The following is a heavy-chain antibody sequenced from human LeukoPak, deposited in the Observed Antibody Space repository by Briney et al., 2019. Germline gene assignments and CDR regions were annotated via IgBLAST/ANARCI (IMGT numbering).Heavy chain of an antibody. CDR1: GFTFSSYA. Sequence: AGGSLRLSCAASGFTFSSYAMSWVRQAPGKGLEWVSAISGSGGSTYYADSVKGRFTISRDNSKNTLYPQMNSLRAEDTAVYYCAKEKARITIFGVVTALRHWYFDLWGRGTLVTVSS. D-gene: IGHD3-3*01. CDR3: AKEKARITIFGVVTALRHWYFDL. J-gene: IGHJ2*01. CDR2: ISGSGGST. V-gene: IGHV3-23*01.